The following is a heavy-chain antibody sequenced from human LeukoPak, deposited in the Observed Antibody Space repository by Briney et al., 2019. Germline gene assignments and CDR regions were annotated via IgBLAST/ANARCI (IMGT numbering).Heavy chain of an antibody. Sequence: GGSLRLSCAASGFIFSSYAMSWVRQAPGKGLEWVSAISGSGGSTYYADSVKGRFTISRDNSKNTLYLQMNSLRAEDTAVYYCAKLGMYCSSTSCLYFDYWGQGTLVTVSS. CDR2: ISGSGGST. D-gene: IGHD2-2*01. J-gene: IGHJ4*02. CDR1: GFIFSSYA. CDR3: AKLGMYCSSTSCLYFDY. V-gene: IGHV3-23*01.